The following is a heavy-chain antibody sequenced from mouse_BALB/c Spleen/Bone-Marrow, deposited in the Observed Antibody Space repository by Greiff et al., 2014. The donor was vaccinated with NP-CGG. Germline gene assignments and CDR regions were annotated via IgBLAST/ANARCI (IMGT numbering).Heavy chain of an antibody. D-gene: IGHD2-4*01. J-gene: IGHJ3*01. CDR1: GYTFTTYT. CDR3: ARRRVYDYPWFEY. CDR2: INPSSGYT. V-gene: IGHV1-4*01. Sequence: VQLQQSGAELARPGASVKMSCRASGYTFTTYTVHWVKQRPGQGLEWIGYINPSSGYTNYNQKFKGKATLTADKSSSTAYMQLSSLTSEDAAVYYCARRRVYDYPWFEYWGQGTLVTVSA.